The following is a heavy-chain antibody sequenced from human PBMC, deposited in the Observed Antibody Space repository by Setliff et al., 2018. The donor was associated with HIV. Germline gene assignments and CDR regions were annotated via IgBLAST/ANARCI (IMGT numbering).Heavy chain of an antibody. Sequence: SETLSLTCTVSGDSISNYYWSWVRQPPGKGLEWIGYIYTTGSTNYNPSLKSRVTMSVDTSKNQFSLRLTSVTAADTAVYFCATQRSFQRAFEAVAGSFDPWGQGILVTVSS. CDR3: ATQRSFQRAFEAVAGSFDP. CDR2: IYTTGST. J-gene: IGHJ5*02. V-gene: IGHV4-4*09. D-gene: IGHD6-19*01. CDR1: GDSISNYY.